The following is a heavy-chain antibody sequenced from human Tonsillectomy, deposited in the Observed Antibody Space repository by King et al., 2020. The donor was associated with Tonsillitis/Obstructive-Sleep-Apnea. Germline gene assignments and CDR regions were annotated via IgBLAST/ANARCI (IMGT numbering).Heavy chain of an antibody. CDR3: AKAPVWFGELSPNWFDP. J-gene: IGHJ5*02. CDR2: ISNSGRST. D-gene: IGHD3-10*01. V-gene: IGHV3-23*01. Sequence: VQSGGSLRLSCAASGFTFSSYAMSWVRQAPGKGLAWVSAISNSGRSTYYADSVKGRFTISRDNSKNTLYLQMNSLRAEDTAVYYCAKAPVWFGELSPNWFDPWGQGTLVTVSS. CDR1: GFTFSSYA.